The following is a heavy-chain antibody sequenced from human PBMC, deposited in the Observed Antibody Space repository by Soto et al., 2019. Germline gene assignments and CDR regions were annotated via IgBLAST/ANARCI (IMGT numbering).Heavy chain of an antibody. CDR1: GYSISSSNW. CDR2: IYYSGTT. V-gene: IGHV4-28*01. J-gene: IGHJ4*02. CDR3: ARREIQGPIDS. Sequence: QVQLQESGPGLVKPSDTLSLTCAVSGYSISSSNWWGWIRQPPGKGLEWIGYIYYSGTTYYNPSLTSRVTMSGDTSKNQFSLKLTSVTAVDTAVYYCARREIQGPIDSWGQGTLVTVSS. D-gene: IGHD1-26*01.